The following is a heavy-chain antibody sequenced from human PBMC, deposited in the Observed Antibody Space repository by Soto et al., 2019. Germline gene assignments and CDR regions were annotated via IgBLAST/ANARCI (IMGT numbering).Heavy chain of an antibody. Sequence: RGSLRLSCAASGFTFSPYTMHWVRQTPGKGLEWVAVISYDGNDKYYADSVKGRFTISRDNSKNTLYLQMNSLRADDTALYYCARGGGFCGADCYKGGIDYWGQGTLVTVSS. CDR1: GFTFSPYT. V-gene: IGHV3-30-3*01. CDR3: ARGGGFCGADCYKGGIDY. D-gene: IGHD2-21*02. CDR2: ISYDGNDK. J-gene: IGHJ4*02.